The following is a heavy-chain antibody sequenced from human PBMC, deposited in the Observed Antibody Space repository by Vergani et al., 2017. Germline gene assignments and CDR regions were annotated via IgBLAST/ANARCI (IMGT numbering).Heavy chain of an antibody. V-gene: IGHV4-39*01. J-gene: IGHJ6*03. CDR1: GDSIISSSYY. Sequence: QMQLQESGPGLVKASETLSLTCTVSGDSIISSSYYWGWIRQPPGKGLEWIGSIYNSGNGDSSSSLKSRVTISADTSKNQFSLRLTSVTAADTAVYFCATPHTVASHYMDVWGQGIAVNVSS. CDR2: IYNSGNG. CDR3: ATPHTVASHYMDV. D-gene: IGHD6-19*01.